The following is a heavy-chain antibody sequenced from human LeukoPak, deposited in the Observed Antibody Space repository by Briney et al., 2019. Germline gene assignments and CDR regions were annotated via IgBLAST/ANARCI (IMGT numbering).Heavy chain of an antibody. V-gene: IGHV1-18*01. Sequence: GASVKVSCKVSGYTLTELFMHWVRQAPGQGLEWMGWISAYNGNTNYAQKLQGRVTMTTDTSTSTAYMELRSLRSDDTAVYYCAISNEGSPLYYYYGMDVWGQGTTVTVSS. CDR2: ISAYNGNT. D-gene: IGHD1-1*01. CDR3: AISNEGSPLYYYYGMDV. CDR1: GYTLTELF. J-gene: IGHJ6*02.